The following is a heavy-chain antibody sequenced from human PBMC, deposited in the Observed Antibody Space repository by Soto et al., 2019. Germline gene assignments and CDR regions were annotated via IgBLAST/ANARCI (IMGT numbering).Heavy chain of an antibody. D-gene: IGHD3-3*01. V-gene: IGHV4-39*01. J-gene: IGHJ4*02. CDR1: GGSISSSSYY. CDR3: ARHITIFGVVIILYYFDY. Sequence: SETLSLTCTVSGGSISSSSYYWGWIRQPPGKGLEWIGSIYYSGSTYYNPSLKSRVTISVDTSKNQFSLKLSSVTAADTAVYYCARHITIFGVVIILYYFDYWGQGTLVT. CDR2: IYYSGST.